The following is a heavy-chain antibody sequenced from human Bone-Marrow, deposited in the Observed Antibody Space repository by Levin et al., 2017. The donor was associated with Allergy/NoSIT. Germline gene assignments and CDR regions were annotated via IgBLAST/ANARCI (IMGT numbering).Heavy chain of an antibody. J-gene: IGHJ4*02. Sequence: GASVKVSCKASGYTFTGYYMHWVRQAPGQGLEWMGRINPNSGGTNYAQKFQGRVTMTRDTSISTAYMELSRLRSDDTAVYYCARDSTVTTGGIAYWGQGTLVTVSS. D-gene: IGHD4-11*01. CDR1: GYTFTGYY. V-gene: IGHV1-2*06. CDR2: INPNSGGT. CDR3: ARDSTVTTGGIAY.